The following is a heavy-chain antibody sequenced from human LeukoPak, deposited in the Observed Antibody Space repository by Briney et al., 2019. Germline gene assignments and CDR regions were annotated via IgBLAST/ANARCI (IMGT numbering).Heavy chain of an antibody. D-gene: IGHD2-8*02. J-gene: IGHJ4*02. CDR2: ISSSSGYI. CDR3: ARVGPMGRGVCQFDY. Sequence: PGGSLRLSCAASGFTFINAWMSWVRQAPGKGLEWVSSISSSSGYIYYADSVKGRFTISRDNAKNSLYLQMNSLRAEDTAVYYCARVGPMGRGVCQFDYWGQGTLVTVSS. V-gene: IGHV3-21*01. CDR1: GFTFINAW.